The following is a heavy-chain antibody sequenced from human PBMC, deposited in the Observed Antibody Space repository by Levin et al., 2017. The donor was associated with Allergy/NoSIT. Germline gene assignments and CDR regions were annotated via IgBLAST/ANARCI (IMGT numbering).Heavy chain of an antibody. CDR3: ARDDKDYYYSRGYSSGRGAFDV. CDR2: IATSGSI. D-gene: IGHD3-22*01. J-gene: IGHJ3*01. CDR1: GGSISTYS. V-gene: IGHV4-4*07. Sequence: SETLSLTCTVSGGSISTYSWSWVRQPAGKGLEFIGRIATSGSISYNSSLRSRVTMSLDTSKNQFSLKLSSVTAADTAIYYCARDDKDYYYSRGYSSGRGAFDVWGQGTMVTVSS.